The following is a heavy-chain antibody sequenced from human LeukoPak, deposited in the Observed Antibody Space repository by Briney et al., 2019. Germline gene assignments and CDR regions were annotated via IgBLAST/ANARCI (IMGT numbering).Heavy chain of an antibody. CDR1: GFTFSSYA. Sequence: PGGSLRLSCAASGFTFSSYAMSWVRQAPGKGLEWVSAISGSGGSTYYADSVKGRFTISRDNSKNTLYLQMNSLRAEDTAVYYCAKEGPAAPRAYYYYYGMDVWGQGTTVTVSS. CDR3: AKEGPAAPRAYYYYYGMDV. V-gene: IGHV3-23*01. D-gene: IGHD2-2*01. CDR2: ISGSGGST. J-gene: IGHJ6*02.